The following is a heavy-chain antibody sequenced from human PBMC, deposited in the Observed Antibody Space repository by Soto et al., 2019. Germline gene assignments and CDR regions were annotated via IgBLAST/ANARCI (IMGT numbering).Heavy chain of an antibody. CDR3: ARVGRWLHLGGVAFDI. CDR1: GYTFTSYG. Sequence: QVQLVQSGAEVKKPGASVKVSCKASGYTFTSYGISWVRQAPGQWLEWMGGISAYNGNTNYAQKLQGRVTMTTDTSTSTAYMGLRSLSSDDTAVYYCARVGRWLHLGGVAFDIWGQGTMVTVSS. D-gene: IGHD3-16*01. CDR2: ISAYNGNT. J-gene: IGHJ3*02. V-gene: IGHV1-18*01.